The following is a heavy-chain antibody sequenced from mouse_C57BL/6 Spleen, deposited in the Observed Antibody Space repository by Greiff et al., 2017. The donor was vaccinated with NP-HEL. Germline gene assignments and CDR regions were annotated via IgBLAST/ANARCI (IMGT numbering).Heavy chain of an antibody. V-gene: IGHV1-39*01. CDR3: ARTDYGKTGYFDY. J-gene: IGHJ2*01. Sequence: EVQLQQSGPELVKPGASVKISCKASGYSFTDYNMNWVKQSTGKSLEWIGVINPNYGTTSYNQKFKGTATLTVDQSSSTAYMQLNILTSEDSAVYYCARTDYGKTGYFDYWGQGTTLTVSS. CDR2: INPNYGTT. D-gene: IGHD1-1*01. CDR1: GYSFTDYN.